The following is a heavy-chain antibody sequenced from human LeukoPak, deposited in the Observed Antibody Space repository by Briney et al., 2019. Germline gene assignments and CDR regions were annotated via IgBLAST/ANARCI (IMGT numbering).Heavy chain of an antibody. CDR3: ARVRGVIGEADSWFDP. D-gene: IGHD3-10*01. Sequence: SETLSLTCTVSGGSISSSSYYWGWIRQPPGKGLEWIGSIYYSGSTYYNPSLKSRVTISVDTSKNQFSLKLSSVTAADTAVYYCARVRGVIGEADSWFDPWGQGTLVTASS. V-gene: IGHV4-39*07. CDR2: IYYSGST. J-gene: IGHJ5*02. CDR1: GGSISSSSYY.